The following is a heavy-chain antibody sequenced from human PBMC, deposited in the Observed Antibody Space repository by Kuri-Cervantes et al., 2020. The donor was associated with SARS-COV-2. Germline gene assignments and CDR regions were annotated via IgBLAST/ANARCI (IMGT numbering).Heavy chain of an antibody. CDR1: GGSISSGDYY. Sequence: SETLSLTCTVSGGSISSGDYYWSWIRQPPGKGLEWIGYIYYSGSTYYNPSLKSRVTISVDTSKNQFSLKLSSVTAADTAVYYCARVAAAGTGGDYWGQGTLVTVSS. V-gene: IGHV4-30-4*08. CDR2: IYYSGST. D-gene: IGHD6-13*01. J-gene: IGHJ4*02. CDR3: ARVAAAGTGGDY.